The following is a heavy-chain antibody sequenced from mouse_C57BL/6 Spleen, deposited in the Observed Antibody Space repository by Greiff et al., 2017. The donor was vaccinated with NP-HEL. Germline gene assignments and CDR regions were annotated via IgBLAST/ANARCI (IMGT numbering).Heavy chain of an antibody. CDR1: GFTFSDYG. J-gene: IGHJ3*01. V-gene: IGHV5-17*01. CDR3: AREDDYDPFAY. Sequence: EVKVVESGGVLVKPGGSLKLSCAASGFTFSDYGMHWVRQAPEKGLEWVAYISSGSSTIYYADTVKGRFTISRDNAKNTLFLQMTSLRSEDTAMYYCAREDDYDPFAYWGQGTLVTVSA. D-gene: IGHD2-4*01. CDR2: ISSGSSTI.